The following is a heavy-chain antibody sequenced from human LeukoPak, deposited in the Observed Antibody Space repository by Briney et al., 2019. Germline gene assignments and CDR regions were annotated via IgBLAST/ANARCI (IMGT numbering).Heavy chain of an antibody. D-gene: IGHD2-15*01. CDR3: AADIVVVAAAPYLDY. CDR2: IIGSGGST. Sequence: GGSLRLSCAASGFTFNSYAMSWIRQAAGKGLEWVSAIIGSGGSTYYADSVKGRFTISRDNSKNTLYLQMNSLRAEDTAVYYCAADIVVVAAAPYLDYWGQGTLVTVSS. V-gene: IGHV3-23*01. J-gene: IGHJ4*02. CDR1: GFTFNSYA.